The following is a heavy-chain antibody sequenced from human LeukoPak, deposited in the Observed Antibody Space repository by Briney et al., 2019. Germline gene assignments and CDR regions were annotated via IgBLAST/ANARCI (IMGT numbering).Heavy chain of an antibody. Sequence: GGSLRLSCAASGFTFISYAMSWVRQAPGKGLVWVSRIINDESSSIYADSVKGRFTISIDNAKNTLYLQMNSLRAEDTAVYYCARSGWPYDFDYWGQGTLVTVSS. V-gene: IGHV3-74*01. CDR2: IINDESSS. J-gene: IGHJ4*02. CDR1: GFTFISYA. D-gene: IGHD6-19*01. CDR3: ARSGWPYDFDY.